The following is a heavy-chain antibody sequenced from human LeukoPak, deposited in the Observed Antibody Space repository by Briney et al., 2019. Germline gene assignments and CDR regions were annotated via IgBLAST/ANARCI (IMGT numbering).Heavy chain of an antibody. CDR3: VKDDSYYYGSGSSND. Sequence: GGSLRLSRSASGFTFSSYIMHWVRPAPGKGLEYVSAITGIGGSTYYADSVKGRFTISRDNSKNTLYLQMSSLRPEDTAVYYCVKDDSYYYGSGSSNDWGQGTLVTVSS. D-gene: IGHD3-10*01. CDR1: GFTFSSYI. V-gene: IGHV3-64D*06. J-gene: IGHJ4*02. CDR2: ITGIGGST.